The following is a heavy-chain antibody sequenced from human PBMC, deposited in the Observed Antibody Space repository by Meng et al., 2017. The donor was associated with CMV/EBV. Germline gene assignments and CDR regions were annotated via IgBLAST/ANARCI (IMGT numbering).Heavy chain of an antibody. V-gene: IGHV3-53*01. D-gene: IGHD2-2*01. CDR1: GFTVSSNY. CDR3: AREGGGSTRGYYFDY. CDR2: IYSGGST. Sequence: GESLKISCAASGFTVSSNYMSWVRQAPGKGLEWVSVIYSGGSTYYADSVKGRFTISRDNSQNTLYLQMNSLRAEDTAVYYCAREGGGSTRGYYFDYWGQGTLVTVSS. J-gene: IGHJ4*02.